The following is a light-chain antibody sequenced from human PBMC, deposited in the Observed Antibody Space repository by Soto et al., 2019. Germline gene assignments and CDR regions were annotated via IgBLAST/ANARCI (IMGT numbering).Light chain of an antibody. CDR3: QQYNGNLYS. CDR2: DAS. Sequence: DIQMTQSPSALSASVGDRVTITCRASHSVSSWLAWYQQKPGKAPKLLIYDASSLENEVSSRFSGSGSGTEFILTISSLQPEDSATYFCQQYNGNLYSFGQGTKLEIK. J-gene: IGKJ2*03. V-gene: IGKV1-5*01. CDR1: HSVSSW.